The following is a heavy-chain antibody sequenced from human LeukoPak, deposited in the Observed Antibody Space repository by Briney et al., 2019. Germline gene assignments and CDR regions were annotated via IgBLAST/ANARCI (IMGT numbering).Heavy chain of an antibody. D-gene: IGHD2-2*01. CDR3: ARDIVVVPAARGLYYFDY. J-gene: IGHJ4*02. Sequence: PSETLSLTCTVSGYSISSGYYWGWIRQPPGKGLEWIGSIYHSGSTYYNPSLKSRVTISVDTSKNQFSLKLSSVTAADTAVYYCARDIVVVPAARGLYYFDYWGQGTLVTVSS. V-gene: IGHV4-38-2*02. CDR2: IYHSGST. CDR1: GYSISSGYY.